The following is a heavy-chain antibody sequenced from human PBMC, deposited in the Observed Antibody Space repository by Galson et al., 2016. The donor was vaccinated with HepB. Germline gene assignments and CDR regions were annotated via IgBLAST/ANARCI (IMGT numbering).Heavy chain of an antibody. Sequence: SVKVSCKASGYTFSRNVMHWVRQAPGQRLEWMGWINAGNGNTKYSQKFQDRVTITRDTSASTAYMELSSLSSEDTAVYYCAKPLWFGELPDEYYFDYWGQGTLVTVSS. CDR3: AKPLWFGELPDEYYFDY. V-gene: IGHV1-3*01. CDR1: GYTFSRNV. J-gene: IGHJ4*02. D-gene: IGHD3-10*01. CDR2: INAGNGNT.